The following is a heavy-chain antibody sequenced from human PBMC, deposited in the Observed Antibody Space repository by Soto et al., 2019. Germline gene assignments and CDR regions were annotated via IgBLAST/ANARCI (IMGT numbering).Heavy chain of an antibody. CDR3: ARGGGITMVRGLTPPCYYYYYGMDV. J-gene: IGHJ6*02. Sequence: QVQLVESGGGVVQPGRSLRLSCAASGFTFSSYGMHWVRQAPGKGLEWVAVIWYDGSNKYYADSVKGRFTISRDNSKNTLYLQMNSLRAEDTAVYYCARGGGITMVRGLTPPCYYYYYGMDVWGQGTTVTVSS. CDR2: IWYDGSNK. V-gene: IGHV3-33*01. CDR1: GFTFSSYG. D-gene: IGHD3-10*01.